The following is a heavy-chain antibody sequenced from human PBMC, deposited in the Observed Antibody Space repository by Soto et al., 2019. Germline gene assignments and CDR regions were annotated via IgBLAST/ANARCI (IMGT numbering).Heavy chain of an antibody. V-gene: IGHV3-23*01. CDR2: VSASASNT. CDR3: ANVPIWCGSSRCYTEGFDY. CDR1: GFTFSDYA. J-gene: IGHJ4*02. Sequence: EVQLLEYGGGLVQPGGSLRLTCAASGFTFSDYAMSWVRQAPGKGLEWVSTVSASASNTHYADSVKGRFTISRDNSKNTLFLQMDGLRAEDTALSYCANVPIWCGSSRCYTEGFDYWGQGTLVIVSS. D-gene: IGHD2-2*01.